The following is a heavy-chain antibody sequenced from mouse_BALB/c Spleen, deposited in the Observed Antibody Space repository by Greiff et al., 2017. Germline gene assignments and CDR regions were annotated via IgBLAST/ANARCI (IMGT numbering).Heavy chain of an antibody. Sequence: VQLQQSGPELVKPGASVKIPCKASGYTFTDYNMDWVKQSHGKSLEWIGDINPNNGGTIYNQKFKGKATLTVDKSSSTAYMELRSLTSEDTAVYYCARDYYGSRVRAMDYWGQGTSVTVSS. CDR3: ARDYYGSRVRAMDY. V-gene: IGHV1-18*01. D-gene: IGHD1-1*01. CDR2: INPNNGGT. J-gene: IGHJ4*01. CDR1: GYTFTDYN.